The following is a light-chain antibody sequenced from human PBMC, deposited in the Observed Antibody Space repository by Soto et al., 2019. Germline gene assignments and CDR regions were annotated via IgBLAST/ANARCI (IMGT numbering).Light chain of an antibody. CDR2: AXS. Sequence: DVQMTHSPCSRSACKGDRVSIXCRAGQGTTNDLGWYQKQPGXAPQRXXDAXSSLQSGGPSRFSGSGSATEFTRTISSLQPEDCENYYSLQHNIDTPTFGGGNKVDIK. V-gene: IGKV1-17*01. CDR3: LQHNIDTPT. CDR1: QGTTND. J-gene: IGKJ4*01.